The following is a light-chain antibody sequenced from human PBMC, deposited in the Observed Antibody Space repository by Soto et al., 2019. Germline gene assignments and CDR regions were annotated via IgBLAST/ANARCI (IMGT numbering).Light chain of an antibody. CDR1: QSVSSNY. J-gene: IGKJ2*01. V-gene: IGKV3-20*01. CDR3: QLYGSSPPRYT. Sequence: EIVLTQSPATLSLSPGARDTLSCRASQSVSSNYLAWYQQKRGQAPRLLIYAASARATGIPDRFSGSGSGTDFTLTISRLEPEDFAVYFCQLYGSSPPRYTFGQGTKLEIK. CDR2: AAS.